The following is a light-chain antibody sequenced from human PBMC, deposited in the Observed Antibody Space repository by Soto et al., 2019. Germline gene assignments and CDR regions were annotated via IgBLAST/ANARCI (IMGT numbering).Light chain of an antibody. V-gene: IGKV4-1*01. Sequence: DIVMTQSPDSLAVSLGERATINCKSSQSVLYSPNNKNYLAWYQQKPGQPPKLLVYWASTRESGVPDRFSGSGSETDFTLTINSLQAEDVAVYYCQQYINAPQTFGQGTNVEIK. CDR2: WAS. J-gene: IGKJ1*01. CDR1: QSVLYSPNNKNY. CDR3: QQYINAPQT.